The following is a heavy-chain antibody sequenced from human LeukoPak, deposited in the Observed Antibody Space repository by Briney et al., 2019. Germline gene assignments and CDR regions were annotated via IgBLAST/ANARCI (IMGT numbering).Heavy chain of an antibody. Sequence: SETLSLTCTVSGGSISSYYWSWIRQPPGKGLEWIGNIYDRGSTKYNPSLKSRVTISVDTSKNQFSLRLSSVTAADTAVYYCARGRTFDNWGQGTLVTVSS. CDR3: ARGRTFDN. J-gene: IGHJ4*02. CDR2: IYDRGST. V-gene: IGHV4-59*01. CDR1: GGSISSYY.